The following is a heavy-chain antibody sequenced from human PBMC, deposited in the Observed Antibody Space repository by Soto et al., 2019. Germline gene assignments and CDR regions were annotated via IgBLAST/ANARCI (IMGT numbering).Heavy chain of an antibody. D-gene: IGHD4-17*01. V-gene: IGHV3-23*01. CDR2: MSGVGGDT. Sequence: GGSLRLSCAASGFSFSSYAMSWFRQAPGKGLEWVSAMSGVGGDTYYADSVKGRFTISRDNSKNTLYLQMNSLRVEDTAVYYCAREAVTTMLHDPWSQGALEPVSS. CDR1: GFSFSSYA. CDR3: AREAVTTMLHDP. J-gene: IGHJ5*02.